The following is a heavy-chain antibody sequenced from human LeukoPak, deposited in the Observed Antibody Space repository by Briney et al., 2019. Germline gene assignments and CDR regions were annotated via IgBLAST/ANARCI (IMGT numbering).Heavy chain of an antibody. D-gene: IGHD6-13*01. V-gene: IGHV3-21*01. Sequence: GGSLRLSCAASGFTFGSYSMNWVRQAPGKGLEWVSSISSSSYIYYADSVKGRFTISRDNAKNSLYLQMNSLRAEDTAVYYCARIAAAGGYYYYMDVWGKGTTVTVSS. CDR1: GFTFGSYS. CDR2: ISSSSYI. J-gene: IGHJ6*03. CDR3: ARIAAAGGYYYYMDV.